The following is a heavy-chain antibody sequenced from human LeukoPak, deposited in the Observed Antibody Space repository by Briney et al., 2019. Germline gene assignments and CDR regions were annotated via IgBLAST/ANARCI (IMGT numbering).Heavy chain of an antibody. CDR2: IYYSGST. CDR3: ARDNCSGGSCYPDY. V-gene: IGHV4-59*01. D-gene: IGHD2-15*01. CDR1: GGSIGSYY. J-gene: IGHJ4*02. Sequence: PSETLSLTCTVSGGSIGSYYWSWIRQPPGKGLEWIGYIYYSGSTNYNPSLKSRVTISVDTSKNQFSLKLSSVTAADTAVYYCARDNCSGGSCYPDYWGQGTLVTVSS.